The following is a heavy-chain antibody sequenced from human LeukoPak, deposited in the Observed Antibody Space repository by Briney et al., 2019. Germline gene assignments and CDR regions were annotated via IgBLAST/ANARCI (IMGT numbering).Heavy chain of an antibody. Sequence: ASVKVSCKASGYIFTNYGISWVRQAPGQGLEWMGWISAYNGHTNYAQNFQGRVTMTRDTSTSTVYMELRSLRSDDTAVHYCARLIAVAEDAFDIWGQGTMVTVSS. CDR2: ISAYNGHT. CDR1: GYIFTNYG. J-gene: IGHJ3*02. D-gene: IGHD6-19*01. CDR3: ARLIAVAEDAFDI. V-gene: IGHV1-18*01.